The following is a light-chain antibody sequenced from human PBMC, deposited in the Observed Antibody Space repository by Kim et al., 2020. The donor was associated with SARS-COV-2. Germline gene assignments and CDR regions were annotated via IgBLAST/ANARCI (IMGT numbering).Light chain of an antibody. V-gene: IGLV1-44*01. J-gene: IGLJ3*02. CDR2: HND. CDR3: AVWDDRLIGRL. CDR1: NSNIGKNT. Sequence: QSVLTQAPSASGTPGQRVAISCSGSNSNIGKNTVSWFRQLPRTAPKLPIYHNDQRPSGVPDRFSGSKSGTSASLAISGLQSEDAADYYCAVWDDRLIGRLFGGGTQLTVL.